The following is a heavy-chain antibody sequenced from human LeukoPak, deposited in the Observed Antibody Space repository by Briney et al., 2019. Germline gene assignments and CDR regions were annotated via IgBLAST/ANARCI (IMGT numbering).Heavy chain of an antibody. CDR3: ARAGRYSDYYYYYMDV. Sequence: SETLSLTCTVSGGSISSSSYYWGWIRQPPGKGLEWIGSIYYSGSTYYNPSLKSRVTISVDTSKNQFSLKLSSVTAADTAVYYCARAGRYSDYYYYYMDVWGKGTTVTVSS. CDR1: GGSISSSSYY. D-gene: IGHD1-1*01. CDR2: IYYSGST. J-gene: IGHJ6*03. V-gene: IGHV4-39*07.